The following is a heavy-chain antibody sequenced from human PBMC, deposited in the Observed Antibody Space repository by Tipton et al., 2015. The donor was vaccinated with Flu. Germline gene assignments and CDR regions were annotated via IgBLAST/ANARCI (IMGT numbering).Heavy chain of an antibody. CDR2: INHSGST. D-gene: IGHD3-22*01. Sequence: TLSPTCAVYGGSFSGYYWSWIRQPPGKGLEWIGEINHSGSTNYNPSLKSRVTISVDTSKNQFSLKLSSVTAADTAVYYCARRRQGYYDSSGYYGNWGQGTLVTVSS. CDR1: GGSFSGYY. V-gene: IGHV4-34*01. J-gene: IGHJ4*02. CDR3: ARRRQGYYDSSGYYGN.